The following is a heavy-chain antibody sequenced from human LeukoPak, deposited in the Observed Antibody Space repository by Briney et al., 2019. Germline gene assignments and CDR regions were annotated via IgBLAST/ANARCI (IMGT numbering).Heavy chain of an antibody. V-gene: IGHV3-23*01. D-gene: IGHD2/OR15-2a*01. CDR3: AKGGSTSRETPSRVVFGYYYYMDV. CDR2: ISGSGGST. J-gene: IGHJ6*03. CDR1: GFTFSSHA. Sequence: GGSLRLSCAASGFTFSSHAMSWVRQAPGKGLEWVSSISGSGGSTYHADSVKGRFSISRDNSKNTLHLQLNSLRAEDTAVYYCAKGGSTSRETPSRVVFGYYYYMDVWGKGTPVTVSS.